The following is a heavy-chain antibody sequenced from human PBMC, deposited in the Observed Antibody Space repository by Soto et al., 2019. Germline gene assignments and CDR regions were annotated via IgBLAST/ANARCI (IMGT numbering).Heavy chain of an antibody. CDR1: GFTFSSYS. D-gene: IGHD6-13*01. V-gene: IGHV3-48*01. CDR3: GRVVSSPYYYYMDV. Sequence: EVQLVESGGGLVQPGGSLRLSCAASGFTFSSYSMNWVRQAPGKGLEWVSYISSSSSTIYYADSVKGRFTISRDNAKKSLYLQMNSLRAEDTAVYYCGRVVSSPYYYYMDVWGKGTTVTVSS. J-gene: IGHJ6*03. CDR2: ISSSSSTI.